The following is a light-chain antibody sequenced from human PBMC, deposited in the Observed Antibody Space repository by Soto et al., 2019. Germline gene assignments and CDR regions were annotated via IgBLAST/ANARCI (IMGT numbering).Light chain of an antibody. CDR2: DVS. Sequence: QSALTQPASVSGSPGQSITISCTGTSSDVGGYNYVSWYQQHPGKAPKLMIYDVSNRPSGVSNRFSGSKSGNTASLTISGLQAEDDADYYCSSYTSSSTLSYVFGTGTKVTVL. V-gene: IGLV2-14*01. CDR1: SSDVGGYNY. J-gene: IGLJ1*01. CDR3: SSYTSSSTLSYV.